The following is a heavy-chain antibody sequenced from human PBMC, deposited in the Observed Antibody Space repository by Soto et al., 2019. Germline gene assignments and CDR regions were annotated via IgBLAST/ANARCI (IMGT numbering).Heavy chain of an antibody. D-gene: IGHD3-10*02. V-gene: IGHV4-4*02. CDR3: ARGFSMSDTSDTDRFYFYYGLNV. J-gene: IGHJ6*02. Sequence: QVQLKESGPGLVQPSGTLSLTCAVSGGSIISGHWWTWVRQSPGKGLEWVGEIYESGITNYNPSLNGRLSISIEQSKNQFALKLTSVTAADTALYFCARGFSMSDTSDTDRFYFYYGLNVWGQGTTGTVSS. CDR1: GGSIISGHW. CDR2: IYESGIT.